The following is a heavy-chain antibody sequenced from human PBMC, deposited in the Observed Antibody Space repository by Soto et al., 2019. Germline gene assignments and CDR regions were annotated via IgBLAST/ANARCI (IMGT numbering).Heavy chain of an antibody. Sequence: SETLSLTCAVYGGSFSGYHWSWIRQPPGKGLEWIGEINHSGSTNYNPSLKSRFTISGDTANNQFSLKVNSVGAADTAVYYCARGGYELLYAMDVRGQGTTVTVSS. CDR3: ARGGYELLYAMDV. D-gene: IGHD2-2*01. CDR1: GGSFSGYH. CDR2: INHSGST. V-gene: IGHV4-34*01. J-gene: IGHJ6*02.